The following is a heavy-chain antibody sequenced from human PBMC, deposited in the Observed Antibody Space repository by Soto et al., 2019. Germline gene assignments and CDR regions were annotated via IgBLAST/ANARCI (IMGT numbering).Heavy chain of an antibody. V-gene: IGHV3-30-3*01. Sequence: QAQLVESGGGVVQPGRSLILSCAASGFTFSNYAMHWVRQAPGKGLEWVPAISDDDGSNKYYADSVKGRFTISSDNSKNPLDLQRNILRAEDTAVYPCARGGGLVLMVYADYWGQGTLVTVSS. CDR2: ISDDDGSNK. D-gene: IGHD2-8*01. J-gene: IGHJ4*02. CDR3: ARGGGLVLMVYADY. CDR1: GFTFSNYA.